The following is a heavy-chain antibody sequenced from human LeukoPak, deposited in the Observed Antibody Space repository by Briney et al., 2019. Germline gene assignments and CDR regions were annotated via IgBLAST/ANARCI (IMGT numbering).Heavy chain of an antibody. Sequence: PGGSLRLSCAASGFTFSSSDMHWVRQAPGKGLEWVAVISYDGSNKYYADSVKGRFTISRDNSKHTLYLQMNSLRAEDTAVYYCAKDPIPHSYYYYYMDVWGKGTTVTVSS. CDR1: GFTFSSSD. CDR2: ISYDGSNK. CDR3: AKDPIPHSYYYYYMDV. J-gene: IGHJ6*03. D-gene: IGHD2-21*01. V-gene: IGHV3-30*18.